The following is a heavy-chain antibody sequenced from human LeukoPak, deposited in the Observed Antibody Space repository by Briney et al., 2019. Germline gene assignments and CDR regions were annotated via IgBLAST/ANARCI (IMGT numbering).Heavy chain of an antibody. J-gene: IGHJ5*02. CDR3: ATDLISQQLGTTSYVP. Sequence: ASVKVSCKVSGYTLTELSMHWVRQAPGKGLEWMGGFDPEDGETIYAQKFQGRVTMTEDTSTDTAYMELSSLRSEDTAVYYCATDLISQQLGTTSYVPWGQGTLATVSS. CDR1: GYTLTELS. V-gene: IGHV1-24*01. CDR2: FDPEDGET. D-gene: IGHD6-13*01.